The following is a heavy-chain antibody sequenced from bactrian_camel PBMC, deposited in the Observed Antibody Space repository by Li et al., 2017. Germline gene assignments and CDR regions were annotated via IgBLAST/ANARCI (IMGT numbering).Heavy chain of an antibody. CDR2: LRRDGTI. Sequence: QVQLVESGGGSVQAGGSLKLSCAGSAYITEQCGMGWYRQAAGKEVNLVSLRRDGTIIYADSVKGRFTISQDNAKSTTWLQMNNLKLDDTAMYYCAHCSHGGGTQVTVS. J-gene: IGHJ4*01. V-gene: IGHV3S53*01. D-gene: IGHD1*01. CDR1: AYITEQC.